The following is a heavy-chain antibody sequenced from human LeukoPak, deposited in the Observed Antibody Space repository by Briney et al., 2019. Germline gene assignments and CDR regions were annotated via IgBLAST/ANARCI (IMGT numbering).Heavy chain of an antibody. Sequence: GGSPRLSCAASGFNFNYVWMNWVRQAPGKGLEWVGRIRTKIEGETTDYGAPVKGRFTISRDDSKTTLFLQMNSLMTADSAVYYCTTERNWELLRPYGLDIWGQGTTVIVSS. CDR1: GFNFNYVW. J-gene: IGHJ6*02. CDR2: IRTKIEGETT. V-gene: IGHV3-15*01. CDR3: TTERNWELLRPYGLDI. D-gene: IGHD1-26*01.